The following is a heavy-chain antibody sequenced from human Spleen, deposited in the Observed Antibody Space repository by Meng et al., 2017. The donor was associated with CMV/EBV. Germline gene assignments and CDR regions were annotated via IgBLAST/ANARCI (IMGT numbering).Heavy chain of an antibody. D-gene: IGHD1-1*01. J-gene: IGHJ6*02. Sequence: SVKVSCKASEDMFSNYAISWVRQAPGQGLEWMGRVIPLLGTTNYAEKFQGRVTITADKSTNTVYMKLSGLRSDDTAVFYCARGQLWSSSFYYYAMDVWGQGTTVTVSS. CDR3: ARGQLWSSSFYYYAMDV. CDR2: VIPLLGTT. CDR1: EDMFSNYA. V-gene: IGHV1-69*04.